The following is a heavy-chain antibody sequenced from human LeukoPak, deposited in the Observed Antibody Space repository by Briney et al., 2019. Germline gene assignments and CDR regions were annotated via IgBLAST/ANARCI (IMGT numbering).Heavy chain of an antibody. CDR2: ISYDGSNK. J-gene: IGHJ4*02. V-gene: IGHV3-30*18. CDR3: AKDQAASGSYHPVFDY. CDR1: GFTFNTYG. Sequence: GGSLRLSCAAPGFTFNTYGMHWVRQAPGKGLEWVAVISYDGSNKYYADSVKGRFTISRDNSKNSLYLQMNSLRAEDTAVYYCAKDQAASGSYHPVFDYWGQGTLVTVSS. D-gene: IGHD1-26*01.